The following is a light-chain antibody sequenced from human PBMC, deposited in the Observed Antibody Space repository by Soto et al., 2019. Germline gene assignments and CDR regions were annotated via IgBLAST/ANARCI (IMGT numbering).Light chain of an antibody. J-gene: IGKJ1*01. CDR1: QTVNNTY. V-gene: IGKV3-20*01. CDR3: QQYGGSAPWT. CDR2: GAS. Sequence: EIVLTQPPGPLSVSPGDRVTLSCRASQTVNNTYLACYQQRPGQAPRLLIYGASTPATGTPARFSGSGSGTHFTLTVSSLEPEDFAVYYCQQYGGSAPWTFGPGTKVDMK.